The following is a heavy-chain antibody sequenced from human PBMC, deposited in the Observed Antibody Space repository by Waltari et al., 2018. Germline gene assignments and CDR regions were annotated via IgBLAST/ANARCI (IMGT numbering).Heavy chain of an antibody. CDR1: GGTFSSYA. D-gene: IGHD4-17*01. CDR2: IIPIFGTA. Sequence: QVQLVQSGAEVKKPGSSVKVSCKASGGTFSSYAISWVRQSAGQGLEWMGGIIPIFGTANYAQKFQGRVTITADESTSTAYMELSSLRSEDTAVYYCAILTTVVTTNWYFDLWGRGTLVTVSS. J-gene: IGHJ2*01. CDR3: AILTTVVTTNWYFDL. V-gene: IGHV1-69*01.